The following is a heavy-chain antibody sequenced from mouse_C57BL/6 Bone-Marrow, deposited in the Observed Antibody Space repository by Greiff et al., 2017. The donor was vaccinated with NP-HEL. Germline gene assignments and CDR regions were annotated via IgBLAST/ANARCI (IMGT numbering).Heavy chain of an antibody. V-gene: IGHV1-63*01. CDR2: IYPGGGYT. D-gene: IGHD6-2*01. Sequence: QVHVKQSGAELVRPGTSVKMSCKASGYTFINYWIGWAKQRPGHGLEWIGDIYPGGGYTNYNEKFKGKATLTADKSSSTAYMQFSSLTSEDSAIYYCASSLYWYFDVWGTGTTVTVSS. J-gene: IGHJ1*03. CDR1: GYTFINYW. CDR3: ASSLYWYFDV.